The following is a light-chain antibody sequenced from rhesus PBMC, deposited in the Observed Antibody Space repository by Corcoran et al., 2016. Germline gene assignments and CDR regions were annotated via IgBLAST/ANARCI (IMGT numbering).Light chain of an antibody. CDR2: DAN. CDR1: QGISSY. Sequence: DIQTTQSPSSLSASVGDRVTITRRASQGISSYFNWYQQQPGEAPMLLIYDANPFECGVPSRFSGRGSGTEFTLTSHSLQPWDFATYFCRQYHSLPLSFGQVTKVESK. V-gene: IGKV1-32*01. J-gene: IGKJ2*01. CDR3: RQYHSLPLS.